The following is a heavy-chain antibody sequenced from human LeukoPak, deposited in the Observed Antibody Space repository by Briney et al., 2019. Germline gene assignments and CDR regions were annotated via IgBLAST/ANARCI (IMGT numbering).Heavy chain of an antibody. Sequence: SETLSLTCSVSGGSISGNSYYWGWIRQPPGKGLEWIGEIYHDGRTNYDPSLKSRVTISVDKSNNQFSLKLRSVTAADTAVYYCAGIVVVVAATLPAFDIWGQGTMVTVSS. D-gene: IGHD2-15*01. V-gene: IGHV4-61*05. J-gene: IGHJ3*02. CDR3: AGIVVVVAATLPAFDI. CDR2: IYHDGRT. CDR1: GGSISGNSYY.